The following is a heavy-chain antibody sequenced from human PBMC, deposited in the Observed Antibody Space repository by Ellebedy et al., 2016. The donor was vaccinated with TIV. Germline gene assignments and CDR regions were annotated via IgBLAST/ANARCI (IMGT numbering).Heavy chain of an antibody. D-gene: IGHD3-10*01. J-gene: IGHJ4*02. Sequence: GGSLRLXXAASGFTFSSYWMHWVRQAPGGGLVWVSRLRGDGGDTNYADSVKGRFTISRDNTKNTLYLHMDDLRADDAAVYYCARDLVLGSGSTDYWGQGTLVTV. CDR2: LRGDGGDT. CDR3: ARDLVLGSGSTDY. CDR1: GFTFSSYW. V-gene: IGHV3-74*01.